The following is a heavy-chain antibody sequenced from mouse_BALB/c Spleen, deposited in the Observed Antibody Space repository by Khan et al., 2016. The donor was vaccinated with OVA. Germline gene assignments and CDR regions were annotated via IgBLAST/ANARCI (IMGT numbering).Heavy chain of an antibody. Sequence: EVQLVESGPGLVKPSQSLSLTCTVTGYSITSDYAWNWIRQFPGNKLEWMGYISYSVNTKYNPSLKSRISITRDTSKNQFFLQLNSVTAEDTATYYCARIYGGDFDYWGQGTTLTVSS. CDR1: GYSITSDYA. D-gene: IGHD1-1*01. J-gene: IGHJ2*01. CDR2: ISYSVNT. CDR3: ARIYGGDFDY. V-gene: IGHV3-2*02.